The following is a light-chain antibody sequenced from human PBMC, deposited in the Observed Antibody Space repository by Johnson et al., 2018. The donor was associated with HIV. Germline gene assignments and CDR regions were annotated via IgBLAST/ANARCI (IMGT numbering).Light chain of an antibody. Sequence: QCVLTQPPSVSAAPGQKVTISCSGSSSNIGNNYVSWYQQLPGTAPKLLIYDNNKRPSGIPDRFSGSKSGTSATLGITGLQTGDEADYYCGTWDSSLSVLYVFGTGTKVTVL. CDR1: SSNIGNNY. J-gene: IGLJ1*01. V-gene: IGLV1-51*01. CDR2: DNN. CDR3: GTWDSSLSVLYV.